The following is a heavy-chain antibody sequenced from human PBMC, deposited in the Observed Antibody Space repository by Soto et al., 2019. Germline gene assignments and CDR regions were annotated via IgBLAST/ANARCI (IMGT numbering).Heavy chain of an antibody. CDR3: AKLGSSAWSPHYYFDY. V-gene: IGHV3-23*01. Sequence: GGSLRLSCAASGFTFNNYAMGWLRQAPGKGLEWVSAITGSGSDTYYLDSVKGRFTISRDNSRNTLFLRVNSLRAEDTAIYYCAKLGSSAWSPHYYFDYWGQGTLVTVSS. CDR2: ITGSGSDT. J-gene: IGHJ4*02. CDR1: GFTFNNYA. D-gene: IGHD3-10*01.